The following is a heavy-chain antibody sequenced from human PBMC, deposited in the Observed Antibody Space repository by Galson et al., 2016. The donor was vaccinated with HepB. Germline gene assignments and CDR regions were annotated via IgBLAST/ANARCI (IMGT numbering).Heavy chain of an antibody. J-gene: IGHJ3*02. CDR3: ARAAKYRDSSGYRDALDI. D-gene: IGHD3-22*01. Sequence: SLRLSCAVSGFIVSSNYMSWVRQAPGKGLEWVANIKEDGSVQNYVDSVKGRFTISRDNARDSMYLQMSGLRAEDTAVYYCARAAKYRDSSGYRDALDIWGQGTTVTVSS. V-gene: IGHV3-7*01. CDR1: GFIVSSNY. CDR2: IKEDGSVQ.